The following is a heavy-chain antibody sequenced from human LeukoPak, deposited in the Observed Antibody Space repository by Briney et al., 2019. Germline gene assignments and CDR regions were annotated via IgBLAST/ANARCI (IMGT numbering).Heavy chain of an antibody. CDR1: GGSISSSSYY. V-gene: IGHV4-39*01. CDR3: ASVTMIVVVITGFDY. CDR2: IYYSGST. J-gene: IGHJ4*02. Sequence: SETLSLTCTVSGGSISSSSYYWGWIRQPPGKGLEWIGSIYYSGSTYYNPSLKSRVTISVDTSKNQFSLKLSSVTAADTAVYYCASVTMIVVVITGFDYWGQGTLVTVSS. D-gene: IGHD3-22*01.